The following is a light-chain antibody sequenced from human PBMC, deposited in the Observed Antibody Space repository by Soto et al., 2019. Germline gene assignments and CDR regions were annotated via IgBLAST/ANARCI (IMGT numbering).Light chain of an antibody. CDR2: VAS. V-gene: IGKV3-15*01. J-gene: IGKJ5*01. CDR1: QIVNQY. CDR3: QQCINLPLT. Sequence: EIVLTQSPATMSVSPGERATLSCRASQIVNQYLGWYQQKPGQPPRLLIYVASYRATGVPARFSGSGSGTEFTLTISSLEAEDVAVYYCQQCINLPLTFGQGTRLEIK.